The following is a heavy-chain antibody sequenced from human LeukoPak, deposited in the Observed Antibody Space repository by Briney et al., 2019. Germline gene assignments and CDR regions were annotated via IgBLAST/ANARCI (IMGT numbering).Heavy chain of an antibody. Sequence: ASVKVSCKASGYTFTGYYMHWVRQAPGQGLEWMGWISAYNGNTNYAQKLQGRVTMTTDTSTSTAYMELRSLRSDDTAVYYCARFPKPWGIKRSFDYWGQGTLVTVSS. CDR3: ARFPKPWGIKRSFDY. J-gene: IGHJ4*02. V-gene: IGHV1-18*04. D-gene: IGHD3-16*01. CDR2: ISAYNGNT. CDR1: GYTFTGYY.